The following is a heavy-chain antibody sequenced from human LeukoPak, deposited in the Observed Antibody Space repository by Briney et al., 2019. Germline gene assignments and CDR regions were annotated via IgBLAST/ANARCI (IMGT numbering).Heavy chain of an antibody. CDR2: INPNRGGT. CDR3: ARTGKIISTMVRGALASRDGFDI. Sequence: ASVTVSFRACGGTFSIYAISWVRQAPGQGREGMGWINPNRGGTNHAQKFRGRITITRDDYISNVYVELRRLRCGDTAVYYCARTGKIISTMVRGALASRDGFDIWGQGTMVTVSS. J-gene: IGHJ3*02. D-gene: IGHD3-10*01. CDR1: GGTFSIYA. V-gene: IGHV1-2*02.